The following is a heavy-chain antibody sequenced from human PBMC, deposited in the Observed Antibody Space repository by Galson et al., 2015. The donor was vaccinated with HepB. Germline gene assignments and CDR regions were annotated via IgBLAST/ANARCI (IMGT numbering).Heavy chain of an antibody. Sequence: SLRLSCAGSGFPFSEFGVHWVRQAPGKGLEWGAVMSYDGSEKHYADSVRGRFTVSRDNSRNTLYLQMNNLRPEDTAVYYCAKCFDTMPGPHLLPWYYNVNFLCHGEDVWGQGTTVIVSS. J-gene: IGHJ6*02. CDR1: GFPFSEFG. V-gene: IGHV3-30*18. CDR3: AKCFDTMPGPHLLPWYYNVNFLCHGEDV. CDR2: MSYDGSEK. D-gene: IGHD3-10*01.